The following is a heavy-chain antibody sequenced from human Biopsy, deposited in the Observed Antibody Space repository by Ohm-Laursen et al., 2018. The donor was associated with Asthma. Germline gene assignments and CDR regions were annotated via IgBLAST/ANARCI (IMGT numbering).Heavy chain of an antibody. J-gene: IGHJ6*02. CDR3: AREPEKANPGVWAYYYYGMDV. Sequence: SSVKVSCKASGDSFSNYAISWVRQAPGQGLEWMGGLIPVLGTPDHARMFEGRVTITADESTSTAYMELSSLSSEDTAVYYCAREPEKANPGVWAYYYYGMDVWGQGTTVTVSS. V-gene: IGHV1-69*01. CDR1: GDSFSNYA. D-gene: IGHD3-16*01. CDR2: LIPVLGTP.